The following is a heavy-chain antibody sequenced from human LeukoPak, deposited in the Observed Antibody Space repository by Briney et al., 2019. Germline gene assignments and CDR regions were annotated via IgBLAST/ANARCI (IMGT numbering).Heavy chain of an antibody. J-gene: IGHJ4*02. CDR1: GYTFTGYY. CDR3: ARSRISSGWSSYDY. Sequence: ASVKVSCKASGYTFTGYYMHWVRQAPGQGLEWMGWINPNSGGTNYAQKFQGRVTMTGDTSISTAYMELSRLRSDDTAVYYCARSRISSGWSSYDYWGQGTLDTVSS. V-gene: IGHV1-2*02. CDR2: INPNSGGT. D-gene: IGHD6-19*01.